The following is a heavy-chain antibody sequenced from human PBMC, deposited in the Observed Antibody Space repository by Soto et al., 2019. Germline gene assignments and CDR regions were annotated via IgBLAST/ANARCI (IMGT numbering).Heavy chain of an antibody. J-gene: IGHJ3*02. CDR3: AKDTGRRAARPGSAFDI. CDR2: ISWNSGSI. Sequence: PGGSLRLSCAASGFTFDDYAMHWVRQAPGKGLEWVSGISWNSGSIGYADSVKGRFTISRDNAKNSLYLQMNSLRAEDTALYYCAKDTGRRAARPGSAFDIWGQGTMVTVSS. D-gene: IGHD6-6*01. V-gene: IGHV3-9*01. CDR1: GFTFDDYA.